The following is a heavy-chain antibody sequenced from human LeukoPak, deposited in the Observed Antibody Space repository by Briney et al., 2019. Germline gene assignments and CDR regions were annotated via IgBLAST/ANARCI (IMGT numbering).Heavy chain of an antibody. J-gene: IGHJ6*02. V-gene: IGHV5-51*01. CDR2: IYPGDSDT. CDR1: GYSFTSYW. D-gene: IGHD6-19*01. CDR3: ARQGYSSGWYGPKTDYYYGMDV. Sequence: GESLKISCKGSGYSFTSYWIGWVRQMPGKGLEWMGIIYPGDSDTRYRPSLQGQVTISADKSISTAYLQWSSLKASDTAMYFCARQGYSSGWYGPKTDYYYGMDVWAQGTTVTVSS.